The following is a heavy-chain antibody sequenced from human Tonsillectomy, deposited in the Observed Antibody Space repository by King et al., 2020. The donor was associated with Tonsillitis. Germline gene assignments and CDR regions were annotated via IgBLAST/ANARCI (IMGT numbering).Heavy chain of an antibody. CDR2: INSDGSST. CDR3: ARPRPYYDFWSGYPSTDRYFDL. V-gene: IGHV3-74*01. D-gene: IGHD3-3*01. J-gene: IGHJ2*01. Sequence: VQLVESGGGLVQPGGSLRLSCAASGFTFSSYWMHWVRQAPGKGLVWVSRINSDGSSTSYADSVKGRFTISRDNAKNTLYLQMNSLRAEDTAVYYCARPRPYYDFWSGYPSTDRYFDLWGRGTLVTVSS. CDR1: GFTFSSYW.